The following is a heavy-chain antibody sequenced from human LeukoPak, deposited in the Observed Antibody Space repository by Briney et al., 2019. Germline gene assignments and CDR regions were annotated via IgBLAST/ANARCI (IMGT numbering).Heavy chain of an antibody. D-gene: IGHD4-17*01. Sequence: GGSLRLSCAASGFTFSNYAMSWVRRAPGKGLEWVSAISATGSTTYYADSGKGRFTISRDSPRNTLYLQMNSLRAEDTAVYYCAEGTYGDHPHCMDVWGKGTTVTVSS. V-gene: IGHV3-23*01. J-gene: IGHJ6*03. CDR3: AEGTYGDHPHCMDV. CDR1: GFTFSNYA. CDR2: ISATGSTT.